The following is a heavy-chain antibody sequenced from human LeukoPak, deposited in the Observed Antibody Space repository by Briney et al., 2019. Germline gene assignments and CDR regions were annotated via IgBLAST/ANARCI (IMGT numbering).Heavy chain of an antibody. CDR2: INHSGST. CDR3: ARGAAAGDY. D-gene: IGHD6-13*01. J-gene: IGHJ4*02. V-gene: IGHV4-34*01. CDR1: GGSFSGYY. Sequence: SETLSLTCAVYGGSFSGYYWSWVRQPPGKGLEWIGEINHSGSTNYNPSLKSRVTISVDTSKNQFSLKLSSVTAADTAVYYCARGAAAGDYWGQGTLVTVSS.